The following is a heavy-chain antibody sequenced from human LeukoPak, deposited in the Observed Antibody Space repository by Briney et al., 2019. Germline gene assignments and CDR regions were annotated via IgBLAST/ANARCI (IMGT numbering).Heavy chain of an antibody. CDR1: GFTVSTNC. V-gene: IGHV3-53*04. CDR3: ARVDTVMAYYFDL. D-gene: IGHD5-18*01. Sequence: GGSLRLSCAASGFTVSTNCMTWVRQAPGKGLEWVSTIYSGGTTFYADSVMGRFTISRHNSRNTLYLQMNSLRAEDTAVYYCARVDTVMAYYFDLWGQGTLVTVSS. CDR2: IYSGGTT. J-gene: IGHJ4*02.